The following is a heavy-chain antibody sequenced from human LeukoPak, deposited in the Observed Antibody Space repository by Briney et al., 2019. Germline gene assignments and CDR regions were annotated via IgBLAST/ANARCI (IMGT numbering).Heavy chain of an antibody. CDR2: IRYDGSNK. D-gene: IGHD6-13*01. CDR3: AKGHESWSSFDY. J-gene: IGHJ4*02. Sequence: GESLRLSCAASGFTFSSYGMHWVRQAPGKGLEWVAFIRYDGSNKYYADSVKGRFTISRDNSKNTLYLQMNSLRAEDTAVYYCAKGHESWSSFDYWGQGTLVTVSS. V-gene: IGHV3-30*02. CDR1: GFTFSSYG.